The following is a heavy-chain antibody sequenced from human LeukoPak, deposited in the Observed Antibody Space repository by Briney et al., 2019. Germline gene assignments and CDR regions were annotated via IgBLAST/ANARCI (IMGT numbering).Heavy chain of an antibody. CDR2: ISSSSSTI. Sequence: PGGSLRLSCAVSGFTFSSYSMNWVRQAPGKGLEWVSYISSSSSTIYYADSVKGRFTISRDNAKNSLYLQMNSLRDEDTAVYYCARDLTSYDILAGYSQSAFDYWGQGTLVTVSS. V-gene: IGHV3-48*02. D-gene: IGHD3-9*01. CDR3: ARDLTSYDILAGYSQSAFDY. CDR1: GFTFSSYS. J-gene: IGHJ4*02.